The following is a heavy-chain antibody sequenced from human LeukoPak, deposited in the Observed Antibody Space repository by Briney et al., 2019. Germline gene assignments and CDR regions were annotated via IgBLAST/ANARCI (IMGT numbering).Heavy chain of an antibody. CDR2: ISYDGSNK. CDR3: AKDRQQLVPYYFDY. CDR1: GFPFSNSG. V-gene: IGHV3-30*18. J-gene: IGHJ4*02. Sequence: GGSLRLSCAASGFPFSNSGMHWVRQAPGKGLEWVAVISYDGSNKYYADSVKGRFTISRDNSKNTLYLQMNSLRAEDTAVYYCAKDRQQLVPYYFDYWGQGTLVTVSS. D-gene: IGHD6-13*01.